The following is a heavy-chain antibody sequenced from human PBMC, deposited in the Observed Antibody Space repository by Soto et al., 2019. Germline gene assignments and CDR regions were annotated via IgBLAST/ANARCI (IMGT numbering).Heavy chain of an antibody. Sequence: QVQLQESGPGLVKPSQTLSLTCTVSGGSISSGGYCWSWIRQHPGKGLEWIGYIYYSGSTYYNPSLKSRVTMSVDTSENQFSLRLSSVTAADTAVYYCARKDSGYADYMDVWGKGTTVTVSS. CDR1: GGSISSGGYC. D-gene: IGHD5-12*01. CDR3: ARKDSGYADYMDV. V-gene: IGHV4-31*03. CDR2: IYYSGST. J-gene: IGHJ6*03.